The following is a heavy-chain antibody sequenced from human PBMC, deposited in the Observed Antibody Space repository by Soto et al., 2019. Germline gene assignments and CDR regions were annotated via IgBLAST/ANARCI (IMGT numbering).Heavy chain of an antibody. J-gene: IGHJ6*02. D-gene: IGHD6-19*01. Sequence: PGGSLRLSCAASGFTFSSYSMNWVRQAPGKGLEWVSYISSSSSTIYYADSVKGRFTISRDNAKNSLYLQMNSLRAEDTAVYYCASEQWAGGMDVWGQGTTVTVSS. CDR1: GFTFSSYS. CDR3: ASEQWAGGMDV. V-gene: IGHV3-48*01. CDR2: ISSSSSTI.